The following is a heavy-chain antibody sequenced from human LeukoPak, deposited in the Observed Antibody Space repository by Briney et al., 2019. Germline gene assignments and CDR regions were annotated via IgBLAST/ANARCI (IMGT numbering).Heavy chain of an antibody. V-gene: IGHV1-8*01. J-gene: IGHJ6*02. Sequence: ASVKVSCKASGYTFTSYDINWVRQATGQGLEWMGWMNPNSGNTGYAQKFQGRVTMTRNTSISTAYMELSSLRSEDTAVYYCARPRVSYYYYGMDVWGQGTTVTVSS. CDR3: ARPRVSYYYYGMDV. CDR1: GYTFTSYD. CDR2: MNPNSGNT. D-gene: IGHD3-10*01.